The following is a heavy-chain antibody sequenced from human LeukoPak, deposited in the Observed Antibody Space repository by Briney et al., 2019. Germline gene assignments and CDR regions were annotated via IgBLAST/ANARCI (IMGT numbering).Heavy chain of an antibody. V-gene: IGHV3-48*01. CDR3: ARGGFYSDY. D-gene: IGHD1-14*01. J-gene: IGHJ4*02. Sequence: GGSLRLSCAASGFTFSSYSMNWVRQAPGKGLEWVSSITSTSNTIYYADSVKRRFTISRDNAKNSLYLQMNSLRAEDTAIYYCARGGFYSDYWGQGTLVTVSS. CDR2: ITSTSNTI. CDR1: GFTFSSYS.